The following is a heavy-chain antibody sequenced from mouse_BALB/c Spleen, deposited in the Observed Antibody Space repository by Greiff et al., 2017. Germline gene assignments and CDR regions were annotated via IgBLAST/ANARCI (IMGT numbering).Heavy chain of an antibody. D-gene: IGHD1-2*01. V-gene: IGHV5-4*02. CDR2: ISDGGSYT. CDR1: GFTFSDYY. CDR3: ARSITTEDWFAY. J-gene: IGHJ3*01. Sequence: EVQGVESGGGLVKPGGSLKLSCAASGFTFSDYYMYWVRQTPEKRLEWVATISDGGSYTYYPDSVKGRFTISRDNAKNNLYLQMSSLKSEDTAMYYCARSITTEDWFAYWGQGTLVTVSA.